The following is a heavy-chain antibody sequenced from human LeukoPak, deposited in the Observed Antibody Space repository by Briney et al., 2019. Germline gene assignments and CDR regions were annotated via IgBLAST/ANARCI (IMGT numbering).Heavy chain of an antibody. CDR3: AKVRLVAGSYYYYYYMDV. CDR1: GFTFSSYG. D-gene: IGHD6-19*01. V-gene: IGHV3-30*02. J-gene: IGHJ6*03. Sequence: GGSLRLSCAASGFTFSSYGMHWVRQAPGKGLEWVAFIRYDGSNKYYADSVKGRFTISRDNSKNTLYLQMNSLRAEDTAVYYCAKVRLVAGSYYYYYYMDVWGKGTTVTVSS. CDR2: IRYDGSNK.